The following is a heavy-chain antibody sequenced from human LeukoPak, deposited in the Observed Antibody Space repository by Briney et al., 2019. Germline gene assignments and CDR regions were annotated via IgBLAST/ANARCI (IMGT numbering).Heavy chain of an antibody. CDR3: ARVDARYSYGPLFDY. J-gene: IGHJ4*02. V-gene: IGHV4-39*07. CDR1: GGSISSRSYY. CDR2: IYYSGST. D-gene: IGHD5-18*01. Sequence: SETLSLTCTVSGGSISSRSYYWGWIGQPPGKGLDWIGSIYYSGSTYYNPSLKSRVTISVDTSKNQFSLKLSSVTAADTALYYCARVDARYSYGPLFDYWGQGTLVTVSS.